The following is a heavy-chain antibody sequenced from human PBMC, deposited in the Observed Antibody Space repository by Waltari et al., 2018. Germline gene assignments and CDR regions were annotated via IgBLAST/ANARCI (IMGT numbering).Heavy chain of an antibody. Sequence: QVQLVESGGGVGQPGRSLRLSCAASGFSFSSYSMFWVRQAPGKRLEGVAIISMNGRKEYYAASVKGRFIISRDNSKNTLYLQMNSLRVEDTAVYYCATPSYCGGDCYSSYLEHWGQGTLVTVSS. CDR3: ATPSYCGGDCYSSYLEH. CDR2: ISMNGRKE. D-gene: IGHD2-21*01. V-gene: IGHV3-30*03. J-gene: IGHJ4*02. CDR1: GFSFSSYS.